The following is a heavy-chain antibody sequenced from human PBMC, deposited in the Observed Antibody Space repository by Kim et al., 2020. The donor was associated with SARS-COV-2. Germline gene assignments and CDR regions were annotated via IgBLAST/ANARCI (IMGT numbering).Heavy chain of an antibody. CDR3: ARSVGQEVVRYYFDY. Sequence: GGSLRLSCAASGFTFGTYSMNWVRQAPGKGLEWVSSITRSSTSTYYADSVKGRFTISRDNTKNSLFLQMNSLRAEDTALYYCARSVGQEVVRYYFDYWGQGTLVTVSS. CDR1: GFTFGTYS. V-gene: IGHV3-21*01. J-gene: IGHJ4*02. D-gene: IGHD3-10*01. CDR2: ITRSSTST.